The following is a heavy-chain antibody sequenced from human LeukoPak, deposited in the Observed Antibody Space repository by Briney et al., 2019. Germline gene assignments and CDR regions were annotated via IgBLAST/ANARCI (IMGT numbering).Heavy chain of an antibody. CDR1: GDSISSGGYS. V-gene: IGHV4-31*03. Sequence: PSQTLSLTCTVSGDSISSGGYSWSWLRQHPGKGLEWIGYIYYSGSTYYNPSLKSRVTISVDTSKNQFSLKLSSVTAADTAVYYCARSPPDIVVVPAARVDIWGQGTMVTVSS. CDR3: ARSPPDIVVVPAARVDI. J-gene: IGHJ3*02. D-gene: IGHD2-2*01. CDR2: IYYSGST.